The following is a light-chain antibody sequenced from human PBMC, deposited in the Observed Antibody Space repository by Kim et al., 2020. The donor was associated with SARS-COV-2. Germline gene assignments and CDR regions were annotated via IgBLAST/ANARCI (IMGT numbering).Light chain of an antibody. Sequence: APGETAWITCRGTNIGSKSVHWYQQKPGKAPVLVIYWDSDRPSGIPERFSGSNSGNTATLTISGVEAGDEADYYCQVWDSSSDHRVFGGGTKLTVL. CDR3: QVWDSSSDHRV. V-gene: IGLV3-21*04. CDR2: WDS. J-gene: IGLJ3*02. CDR1: NIGSKS.